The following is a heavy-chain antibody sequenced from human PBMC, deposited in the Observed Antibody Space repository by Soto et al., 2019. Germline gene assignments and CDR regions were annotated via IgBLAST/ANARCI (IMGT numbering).Heavy chain of an antibody. CDR1: GYSFTSYW. V-gene: IGHV5-51*01. J-gene: IGHJ6*02. CDR3: ARHGTGSYNQGFYYYYGMDV. Sequence: GESLKISCKGSGYSFTSYWIGWVRQMPGKGLEWMGIIYPGDSDTRYSPSFQGQVTISADKSISTAYLQWSSLKASDTAMYYCARHGTGSYNQGFYYYYGMDVWGQGTTVTVSS. CDR2: IYPGDSDT. D-gene: IGHD3-10*01.